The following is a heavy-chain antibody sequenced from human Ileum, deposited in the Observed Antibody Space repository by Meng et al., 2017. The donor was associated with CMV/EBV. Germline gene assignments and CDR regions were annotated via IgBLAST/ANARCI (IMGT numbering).Heavy chain of an antibody. CDR2: ISYNGSP. V-gene: IGHV4-30-4*08. J-gene: IGHJ5*02. CDR3: ARAADWFDP. D-gene: IGHD6-13*01. Sequence: SETLSLTCTVSGGAISSGDYFWGWIRQPPGKGPEWIGYISYNGSPYYNPSLKSRLTMSVDTSENQFSLKLNSVTAADTAVYYCARAADWFDPWGQGALVTVSS. CDR1: GGAISSGDYF.